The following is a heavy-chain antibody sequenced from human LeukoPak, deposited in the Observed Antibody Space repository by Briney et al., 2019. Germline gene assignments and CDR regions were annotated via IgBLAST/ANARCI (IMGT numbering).Heavy chain of an antibody. CDR2: IYTRGST. D-gene: IGHD6-13*01. CDR3: ARLSSSWYQDWYFDL. CDR1: GGSISNYF. J-gene: IGHJ2*01. V-gene: IGHV4-4*07. Sequence: SETLSLTCTVSGGSISNYFWSWFRQPAGKRLEWIGRIYTRGSTNYNPSLKSRVIMSVDTSKNQFSLKLSSVTAADTAVYYCARLSSSWYQDWYFDLWGRGTLVTVSS.